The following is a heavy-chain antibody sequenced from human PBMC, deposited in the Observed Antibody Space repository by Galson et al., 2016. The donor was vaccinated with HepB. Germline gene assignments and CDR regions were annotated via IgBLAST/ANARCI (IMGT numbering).Heavy chain of an antibody. CDR1: GFTFSSYS. J-gene: IGHJ1*01. V-gene: IGHV3-23*01. D-gene: IGHD2-15*01. CDR3: ARANIIMVTLGVFLDT. Sequence: SLRLSCAASGFTFSSYSMNWVRQAPGKGLEWVSGVSGHAGSTYYADSVEGRFAISRDNFKNTLYLQMNCLRADDTAVYYCARANIIMVTLGVFLDTWGQGTLVTVSS. CDR2: VSGHAGST.